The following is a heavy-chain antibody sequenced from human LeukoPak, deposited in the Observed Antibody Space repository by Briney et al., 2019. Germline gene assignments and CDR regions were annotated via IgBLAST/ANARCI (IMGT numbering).Heavy chain of an antibody. J-gene: IGHJ4*02. D-gene: IGHD5-18*01. CDR1: GFTFSDYY. CDR3: VKITDTAMVIPSFYFDY. CDR2: ISSNGGST. V-gene: IGHV3-64D*09. Sequence: GSLRLSCAASGFTFSDYYMSWIRQAPGKGLEYVSAISSNGGSTYYADSVKGRFTISRDNSKNTLYLQMSSLRAEDTAVYYCVKITDTAMVIPSFYFDYWGQGTLVTVSS.